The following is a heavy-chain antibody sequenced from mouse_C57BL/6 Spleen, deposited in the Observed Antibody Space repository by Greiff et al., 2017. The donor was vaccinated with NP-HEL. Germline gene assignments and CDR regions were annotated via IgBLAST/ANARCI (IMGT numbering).Heavy chain of an antibody. D-gene: IGHD2-14*01. V-gene: IGHV1-64*01. CDR1: GYTFTSYW. CDR2: IHPNSGST. CDR3: AMDYRGYYAMDY. Sequence: QVQLKQPGAELVKPGASVKLSCKASGYTFTSYWMHWVKQRPGQGLEWIGMIHPNSGSTNYNEKFKSKATLTVDKSSSTAYMQLSSLTSEDSAVYYCAMDYRGYYAMDYWGQGTSVTVSS. J-gene: IGHJ4*01.